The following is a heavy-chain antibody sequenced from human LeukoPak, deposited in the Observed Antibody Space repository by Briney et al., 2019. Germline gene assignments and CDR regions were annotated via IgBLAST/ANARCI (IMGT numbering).Heavy chain of an antibody. D-gene: IGHD3-10*01. J-gene: IGHJ3*02. CDR3: VKESGPFGAFDI. V-gene: IGHV3-23*01. CDR2: ISGIGDKT. Sequence: GGSLRLSCSASGFNFTTFAMSWVRQAPGKGLEWVSTISGIGDKTYNVDSVKGRFTISRDNSKNTLYLQMSSLRPEDTTIYYCVKESGPFGAFDIWGQGTMVTVSS. CDR1: GFNFTTFA.